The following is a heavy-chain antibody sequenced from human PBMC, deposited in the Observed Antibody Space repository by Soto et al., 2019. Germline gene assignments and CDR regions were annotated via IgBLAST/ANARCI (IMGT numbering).Heavy chain of an antibody. Sequence: ASVRVSCKASGYTFTTYDISWVRQAPGERLEWMGWINAGNGNTKYSQKFQGRVTITRDTSASTAYMELSSLRSEDTAVYYCERDLGGWPDYWGQGTLVTVSS. CDR1: GYTFTTYD. D-gene: IGHD2-15*01. V-gene: IGHV1-3*01. CDR3: ERDLGGWPDY. CDR2: INAGNGNT. J-gene: IGHJ4*02.